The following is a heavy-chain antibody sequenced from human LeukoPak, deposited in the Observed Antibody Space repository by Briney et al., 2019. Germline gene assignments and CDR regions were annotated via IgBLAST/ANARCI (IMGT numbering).Heavy chain of an antibody. Sequence: PGRSLRLSCAASGFTFSSYAMHWVRQAPGKGLEYVSAISSNGGSTYYANSVKGRFTISRDNSKNTLYLQMGSLRAEDTAVYYCARGARGSGTASDYWGQGTLVTVSS. D-gene: IGHD3-10*01. CDR1: GFTFSSYA. J-gene: IGHJ4*02. CDR2: ISSNGGST. CDR3: ARGARGSGTASDY. V-gene: IGHV3-64*01.